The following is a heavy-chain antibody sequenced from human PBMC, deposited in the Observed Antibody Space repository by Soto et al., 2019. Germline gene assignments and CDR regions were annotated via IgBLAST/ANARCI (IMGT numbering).Heavy chain of an antibody. D-gene: IGHD3-22*01. CDR3: ARGIDQKYYYYYGMDV. Sequence: QVQLVQSGAEVKKPGASVKVSCKASGYTFTSYDINWVRQATGQGLEWMGWMNPNSGNTGYAQKFQGRVTMTRNTSISTAYMELSSLRSEDTAVDYCARGIDQKYYYYYGMDVWGQGTTVTVSS. J-gene: IGHJ6*02. V-gene: IGHV1-8*01. CDR2: MNPNSGNT. CDR1: GYTFTSYD.